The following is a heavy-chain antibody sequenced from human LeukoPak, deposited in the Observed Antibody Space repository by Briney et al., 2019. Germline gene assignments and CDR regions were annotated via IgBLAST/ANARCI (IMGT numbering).Heavy chain of an antibody. CDR1: GFTFSSYS. V-gene: IGHV3-21*01. CDR2: ISSSSSYI. J-gene: IGHJ6*04. CDR3: AREGKTDCSSTSCYPLDV. Sequence: GGSLRLSCAASGFTFSSYSMNWVRQAPGKGLEWVSSISSSSSYIYYADSVKGRFTISRDNAKNSLYLQINSLRAEDTAVYYCAREGKTDCSSTSCYPLDVWGKGTTVTVSS. D-gene: IGHD2-2*01.